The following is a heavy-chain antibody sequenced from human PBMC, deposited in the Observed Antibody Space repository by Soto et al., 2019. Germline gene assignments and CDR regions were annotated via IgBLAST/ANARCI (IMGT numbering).Heavy chain of an antibody. V-gene: IGHV3-33*01. CDR2: IWYDGSNK. Sequence: LRLSCAASGFTFSSYGTHWVRQAPGKGLEWVAVIWYDGSNKYYADSVKGRFTISRDNSKNTLYLQMNSLRAEDTAVYYCARDSASGVYYYGMDVWGQGTTVTVSS. D-gene: IGHD2-8*01. CDR3: ARDSASGVYYYGMDV. CDR1: GFTFSSYG. J-gene: IGHJ6*02.